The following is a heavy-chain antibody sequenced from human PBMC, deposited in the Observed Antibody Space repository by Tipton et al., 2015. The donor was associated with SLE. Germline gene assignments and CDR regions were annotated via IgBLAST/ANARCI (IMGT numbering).Heavy chain of an antibody. CDR1: GYTFTGYY. CDR2: INPNSGGT. V-gene: IGHV1-2*06. Sequence: QLVQSGAEVKKPGASVKVSCKASGYTFTGYYMHWVRQAPGQGLEWMGRINPNSGGTNYAQKFQGRVTMTRDTSISTAYMELSRLRSDDTAVYYCARDAWSIAPRGWYFDLWGRGTLVTVSS. D-gene: IGHD6-6*01. CDR3: ARDAWSIAPRGWYFDL. J-gene: IGHJ2*01.